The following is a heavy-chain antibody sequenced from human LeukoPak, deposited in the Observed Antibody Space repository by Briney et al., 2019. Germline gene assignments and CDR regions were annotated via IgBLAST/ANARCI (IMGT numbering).Heavy chain of an antibody. CDR1: GGSISSGSYY. CDR2: IYTSGST. D-gene: IGHD1-26*01. J-gene: IGHJ4*02. CDR3: ARDRAEWELLPIYDY. V-gene: IGHV4-61*02. Sequence: SETLSLTCTVSGGSISSGSYYSSWIRQPAGKGLEWIGRIYTSGSTNYNPSLKSRVTISVDTSKNQFSLKLSSVTAADTAVYYCARDRAEWELLPIYDYWGQGTLVTVSS.